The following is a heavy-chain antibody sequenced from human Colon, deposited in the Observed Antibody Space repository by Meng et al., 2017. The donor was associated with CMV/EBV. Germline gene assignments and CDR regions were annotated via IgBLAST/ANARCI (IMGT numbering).Heavy chain of an antibody. J-gene: IGHJ6*02. CDR1: GGSISSYY. Sequence: LSCTVSGGSISSYYWSWIRQPPGKGLEWIGYIYYSGSTNYNPSLKSRVTISVDTSKNQFSLKLSSVTAADTAVYYCARADSLTTADYYYYGMDVWGQGTTVTVSS. CDR2: IYYSGST. CDR3: ARADSLTTADYYYYGMDV. V-gene: IGHV4-59*01. D-gene: IGHD4-11*01.